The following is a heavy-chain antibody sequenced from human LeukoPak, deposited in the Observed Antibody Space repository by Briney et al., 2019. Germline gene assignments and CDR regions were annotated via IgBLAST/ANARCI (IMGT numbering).Heavy chain of an antibody. CDR2: INPNSGGT. J-gene: IGHJ4*02. D-gene: IGHD3-22*01. Sequence: ASVKVSCKASGYTFTGYYMHWVRQAPGQGLEWMGWINPNSGGTNYAQKFQSRVTMTRGTSISTAYMELNSLRAEDTAVYYCARLSSPRYDSSGYYSGTDYWGQGTLVTVSS. CDR3: ARLSSPRYDSSGYYSGTDY. V-gene: IGHV1-2*02. CDR1: GYTFTGYY.